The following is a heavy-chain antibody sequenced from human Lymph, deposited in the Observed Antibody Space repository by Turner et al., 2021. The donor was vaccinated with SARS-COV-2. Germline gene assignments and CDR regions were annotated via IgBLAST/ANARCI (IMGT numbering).Heavy chain of an antibody. Sequence: QVQLQESGPGLVKPSETLSPTCTVSGGSISSYYWRWIRQPRGKGLEWIGYIYYSGSTNYNPSLKSRVTISVDTSKNQFSLRLSSVTAADTAVDYCAGGFDYWGQGTLVTVSS. V-gene: IGHV4-59*08. CDR2: IYYSGST. CDR1: GGSISSYY. CDR3: AGGFDY. D-gene: IGHD3-16*01. J-gene: IGHJ4*02.